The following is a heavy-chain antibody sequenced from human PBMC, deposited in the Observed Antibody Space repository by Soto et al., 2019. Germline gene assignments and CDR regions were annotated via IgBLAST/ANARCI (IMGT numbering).Heavy chain of an antibody. CDR2: ISGSGGST. V-gene: IGHV3-23*01. Sequence: PGGSLRLSCAVSGFPFSDYDMSWVRQAPGKGLEWVSAISGSGGSTYYADSVKGRFTISRDNSKNTLYLQMNSLRAEDTAVYYCAKDSAWRYYFDYWGQGTLVTVSS. CDR1: GFPFSDYD. CDR3: AKDSAWRYYFDY. J-gene: IGHJ4*02.